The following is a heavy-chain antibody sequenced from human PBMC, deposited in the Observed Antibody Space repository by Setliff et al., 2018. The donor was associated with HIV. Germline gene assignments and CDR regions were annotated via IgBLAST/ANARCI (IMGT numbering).Heavy chain of an antibody. Sequence: GESLKISCKGSGYSFTNYWINWVRQMPGKGLEWMGRIDPSNSNTNYSPSFQGHVTISADKSISTAYLQWSSLKASDTAMYYCARGFYGDYYFDYWGQGTLVTVSS. CDR3: ARGFYGDYYFDY. V-gene: IGHV5-10-1*01. CDR2: IDPSNSNT. CDR1: GYSFTNYW. J-gene: IGHJ4*02. D-gene: IGHD4-17*01.